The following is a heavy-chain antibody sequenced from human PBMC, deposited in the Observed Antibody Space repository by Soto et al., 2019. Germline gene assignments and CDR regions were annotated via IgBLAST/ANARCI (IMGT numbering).Heavy chain of an antibody. Sequence: QVQLQESGPGLVKPSGTLSLTCAVSSGSISSSNWWSWVRQPPGKGLEWIGEIYHSGSTNYNPSLKSRVTISVDKSKNQFSLKLSSVTAADTAVYYCARVYCSGGSCYPRYYYYMDVWCKGTTVTVSS. CDR3: ARVYCSGGSCYPRYYYYMDV. CDR2: IYHSGST. V-gene: IGHV4-4*02. D-gene: IGHD2-15*01. J-gene: IGHJ6*03. CDR1: SGSISSSNW.